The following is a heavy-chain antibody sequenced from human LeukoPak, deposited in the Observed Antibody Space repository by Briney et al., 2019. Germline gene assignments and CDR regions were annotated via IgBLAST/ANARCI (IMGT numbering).Heavy chain of an antibody. V-gene: IGHV3-7*01. CDR3: ARDGHSGSYKDPDY. D-gene: IGHD1-26*01. CDR2: IKQDGSEI. J-gene: IGHJ4*02. Sequence: GGSLRLSCAASGFTFSSYWMTWVRQAPGKGLEWVANIKQDGSEIYYVDSVKGRSTISRDNAKNFLYLQMNSLRAEDTAVYYCARDGHSGSYKDPDYWGQGTLVTVSS. CDR1: GFTFSSYW.